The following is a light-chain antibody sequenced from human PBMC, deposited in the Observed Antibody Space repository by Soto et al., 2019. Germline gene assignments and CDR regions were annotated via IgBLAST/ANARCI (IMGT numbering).Light chain of an antibody. Sequence: NFMLTQPHSVSESPGKTVTISCTRSSGSIASNYVQWYQQRPGSSPTTVIYEDNQRPSGVPDRFSGSIDSSSNSASLTISGLKTEDEADYYCQSYDSGAVFGGGTQLTVL. J-gene: IGLJ7*01. CDR3: QSYDSGAV. V-gene: IGLV6-57*01. CDR1: SGSIASNY. CDR2: EDN.